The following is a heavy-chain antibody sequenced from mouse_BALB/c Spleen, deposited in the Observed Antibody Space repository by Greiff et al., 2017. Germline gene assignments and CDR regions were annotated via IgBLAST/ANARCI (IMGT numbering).Heavy chain of an antibody. J-gene: IGHJ1*01. V-gene: IGHV7-3*02. CDR2: IRNKANGYTT. CDR1: GFTFTDYY. Sequence: EVKVEESGGGLVQPGGSLRLSCATSGFTFTDYYMSWVRQPPGKALEWLGFIRNKANGYTTEYSASVKGRFTISRDNSQSILYLQMNTLRAEDSATYYCARDMSGTDWYFDVWGAGTTVTVSS. CDR3: ARDMSGTDWYFDV. D-gene: IGHD4-1*01.